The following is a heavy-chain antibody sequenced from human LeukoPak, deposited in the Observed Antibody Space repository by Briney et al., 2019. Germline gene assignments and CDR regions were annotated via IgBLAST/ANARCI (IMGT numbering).Heavy chain of an antibody. CDR3: ARAYSSSFPFDF. Sequence: PSETLSLTCTVSGGSISSYFWGWIRQSPGKGLEWIGSISYGGGTYYNPSLTSRVTISVDMSKSQFSLKLTSVTAADTAMYYCARAYSSSFPFDFWGQGALVTVSS. V-gene: IGHV4-39*07. CDR1: GGSISSYF. CDR2: ISYGGGT. J-gene: IGHJ4*02. D-gene: IGHD6-6*01.